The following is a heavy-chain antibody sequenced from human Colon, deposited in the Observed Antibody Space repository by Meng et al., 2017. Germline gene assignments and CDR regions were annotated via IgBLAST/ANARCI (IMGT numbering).Heavy chain of an antibody. D-gene: IGHD6-13*01. CDR3: VRMTRDSSNWYVDF. J-gene: IGHJ4*02. CDR2: IYTSGTT. V-gene: IGHV4-4*07. Sequence: SETLSLTCTVSGGSLHGHFWSWIRQPAGKGLEWIRRIYTSGTTNYNPSLKSRVTMSIDTSRTHFSLKVSSVTAADTAVYYCVRMTRDSSNWYVDFWGQGTLVTVS. CDR1: GGSLHGHF.